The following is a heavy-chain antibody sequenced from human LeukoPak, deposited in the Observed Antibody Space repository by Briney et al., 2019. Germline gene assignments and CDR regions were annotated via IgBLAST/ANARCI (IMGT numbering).Heavy chain of an antibody. J-gene: IGHJ6*04. CDR1: GYTFTSYG. V-gene: IGHV1-18*04. CDR2: ISAYNGNT. Sequence: ASVKVSCKASGYTFTSYGISWVRQAPGQGLEWMGWISAYNGNTNYAQKLQGRVTMTTDTSASTAYMELRSLRSDDTAVYYCARDYYGSGSYSRYYYYYGMDVWGKGTTVTVSS. D-gene: IGHD3-10*01. CDR3: ARDYYGSGSYSRYYYYYGMDV.